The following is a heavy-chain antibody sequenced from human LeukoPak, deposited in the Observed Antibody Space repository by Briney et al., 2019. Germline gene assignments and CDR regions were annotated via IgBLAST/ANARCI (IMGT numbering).Heavy chain of an antibody. V-gene: IGHV1-69*05. J-gene: IGHJ3*02. D-gene: IGHD6-13*01. CDR3: ASGGAADEEVGGAFDI. CDR1: GGTFSSYA. CDR2: IIPIFGTA. Sequence: GASVKVSCKASGGTFSSYAISWVRQAPGQGLEWMGGIIPIFGTANYAQKFQGRVTITTDESTSTAYMELSSLRSEDTAVYYCASGGAADEEVGGAFDIWGQGTMVTVSS.